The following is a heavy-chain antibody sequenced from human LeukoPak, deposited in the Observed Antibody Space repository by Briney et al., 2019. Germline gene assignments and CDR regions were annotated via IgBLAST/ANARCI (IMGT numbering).Heavy chain of an antibody. Sequence: ASVKVSCKASGYTFTGYYMHWVRQAPGQGLEWMGWINPNSGGTNYAQKFQGRVTMTRDTSISTAYMELSRLRSDDTAVYYCARGGSELTSSVYYYYYYGMDVWGQGTTVTVSS. D-gene: IGHD3-10*01. J-gene: IGHJ6*02. CDR1: GYTFTGYY. CDR3: ARGGSELTSSVYYYYYYGMDV. CDR2: INPNSGGT. V-gene: IGHV1-2*02.